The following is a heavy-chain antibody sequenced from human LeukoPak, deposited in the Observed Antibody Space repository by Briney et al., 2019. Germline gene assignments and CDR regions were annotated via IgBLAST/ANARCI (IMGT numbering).Heavy chain of an antibody. CDR3: ARIRGDYYLDY. CDR1: GFTFSSYG. D-gene: IGHD3-16*01. Sequence: GRSLRLSCAASGFTFSSYGMHWVRQAPEKGLEWVANIKQGGSENSYVDSVKGRFTISRDNAKNSLYLQISSLRAEDTAVYYCARIRGDYYLDYWGQGTLVTVSS. V-gene: IGHV3-7*01. J-gene: IGHJ4*02. CDR2: IKQGGSEN.